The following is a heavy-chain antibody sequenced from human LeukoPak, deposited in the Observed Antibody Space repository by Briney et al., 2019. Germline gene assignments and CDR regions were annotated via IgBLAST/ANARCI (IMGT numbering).Heavy chain of an antibody. Sequence: SETLSLTCTVSGGSISSYYWNWIRQPPGKGLEWIGYIYYSGSTNYNPSLKSRVTISVDTSKNQFSLKLSSVTAADTAVYYCARDTGTVTRHFDYWGQGTLVTVSS. D-gene: IGHD4-17*01. CDR1: GGSISSYY. J-gene: IGHJ4*02. CDR3: ARDTGTVTRHFDY. V-gene: IGHV4-59*01. CDR2: IYYSGST.